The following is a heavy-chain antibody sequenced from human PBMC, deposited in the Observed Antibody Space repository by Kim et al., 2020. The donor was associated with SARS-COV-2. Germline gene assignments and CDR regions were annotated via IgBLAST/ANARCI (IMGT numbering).Heavy chain of an antibody. CDR3: ARLSSSSSWYLFDY. CDR1: GGSISTYY. V-gene: IGHV4-59*08. Sequence: SETLSLTCTVSGGSISTYYWSWIRQPPGKGLEWIGYIYYSGNTNYNPSLKSRVTISVDTSKNQFSLKLSSVTAADTAVYYCARLSSSSSWYLFDYCGHGTRVTVSS. D-gene: IGHD6-13*01. CDR2: IYYSGNT. J-gene: IGHJ4*01.